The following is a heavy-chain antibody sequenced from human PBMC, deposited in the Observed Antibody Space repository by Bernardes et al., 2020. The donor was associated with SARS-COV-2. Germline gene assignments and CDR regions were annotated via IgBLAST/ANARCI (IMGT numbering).Heavy chain of an antibody. J-gene: IGHJ5*01. CDR1: GFTFSSST. Sequence: GGSLRLSCAASGFTFSSSTMNWVRQAPGKGLEWVSSIISSGSSIYYADSVQGRFTISRDDAKNSLYLQMNSLRAEDTALYYCARGPLNWFDSWGQGTLVTVSS. CDR2: IISSGSSI. CDR3: ARGPLNWFDS. V-gene: IGHV3-21*01.